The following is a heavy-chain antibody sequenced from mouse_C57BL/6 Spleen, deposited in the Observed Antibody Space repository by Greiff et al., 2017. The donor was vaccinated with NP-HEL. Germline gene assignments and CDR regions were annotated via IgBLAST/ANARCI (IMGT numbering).Heavy chain of an antibody. CDR1: GFTFSSYA. CDR3: ARDGMGDYEAGFAY. D-gene: IGHD2-4*01. Sequence: DVKLVESGGGLVKPGGSLKLSCAASGFTFSSYAMSWVRQTPEKRLEWVATISDGGSYTYYPDNVKGRFTISRDNAKNNLYLQMSHLKSEDTAMYYCARDGMGDYEAGFAYWGQGTLVTVSA. CDR2: ISDGGSYT. V-gene: IGHV5-4*01. J-gene: IGHJ3*01.